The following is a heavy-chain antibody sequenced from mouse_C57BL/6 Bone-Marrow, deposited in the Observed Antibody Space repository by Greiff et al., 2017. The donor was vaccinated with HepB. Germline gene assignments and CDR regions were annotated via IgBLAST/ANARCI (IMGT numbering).Heavy chain of an antibody. D-gene: IGHD2-2*01. Sequence: QVQLQQPGAELVKPGASVKLSCKASGYTFTSYWMHWVKQRPGQGLEWIGMIHPNSGSTNYNEKFKSKATLTVDKSSSTAYMQLSSLTSEDSAVYYCARCLWSRKGYFDYWGQGTTLTVSS. V-gene: IGHV1-64*01. J-gene: IGHJ2*01. CDR2: IHPNSGST. CDR1: GYTFTSYW. CDR3: ARCLWSRKGYFDY.